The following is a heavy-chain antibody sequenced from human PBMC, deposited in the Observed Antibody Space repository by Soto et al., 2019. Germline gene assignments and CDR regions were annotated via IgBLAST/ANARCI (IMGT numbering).Heavy chain of an antibody. CDR3: ARERGGAPTNWFDP. J-gene: IGHJ5*02. V-gene: IGHV3-53*01. CDR1: GFTVSSNY. Sequence: GGSLRLSCAASGFTVSSNYMSWVRQAPGTGQEWVSVIYSGGSTYYADSVKGRFTISRDNSKNMLFLQMNSLRAEDTAVYYCARERGGAPTNWFDPWGQGTLVTVSS. CDR2: IYSGGST. D-gene: IGHD3-10*01.